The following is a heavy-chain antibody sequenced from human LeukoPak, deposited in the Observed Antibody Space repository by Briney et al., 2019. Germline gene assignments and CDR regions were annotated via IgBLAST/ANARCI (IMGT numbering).Heavy chain of an antibody. CDR3: ARGGKGSSFIDY. V-gene: IGHV4-59*01. CDR1: GGSMSSYC. D-gene: IGHD6-6*01. J-gene: IGHJ4*02. Sequence: SETLSLTCTVSGGSMSSYCWSWTRQPPGKGLEWIGYIYYSGSTNYNPSLKSRVTISVDTSKNQFSLKLSSVTAADTAVYYCARGGKGSSFIDYWGQGTLVTVSS. CDR2: IYYSGST.